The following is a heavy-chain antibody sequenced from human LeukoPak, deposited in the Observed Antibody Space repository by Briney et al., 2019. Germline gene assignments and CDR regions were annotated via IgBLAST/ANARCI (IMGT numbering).Heavy chain of an antibody. Sequence: KPGRSRRLSRAAPGFTFTTFCIHCVSQAPGKGLEWVASISPDGKIENYTNSVKGRFTVSRDNSKNMIYLQMNSLRGEDSAVYFCAKINNDDDYWGQGALVTVSA. CDR3: AKINNDDDY. J-gene: IGHJ4*02. D-gene: IGHD1/OR15-1a*01. CDR1: GFTFTTFC. V-gene: IGHV3-30*18. CDR2: ISPDGKIE.